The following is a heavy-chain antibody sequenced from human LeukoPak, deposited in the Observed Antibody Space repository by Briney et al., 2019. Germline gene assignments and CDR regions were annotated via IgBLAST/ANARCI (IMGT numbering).Heavy chain of an antibody. CDR2: INPNNGDT. V-gene: IGHV1-2*02. CDR1: GYTFTGYY. CDR3: ARSTMVRGVMWYWFDP. D-gene: IGHD3-10*01. Sequence: ASVKVSCKASGYTFTGYYIHWVRQAPGQGLEWMGCINPNNGDTRNAQNFQRRVTMTRDTSISTAHMELGSLRSDDTAVYYCARSTMVRGVMWYWFDPWGQGTLVTVSS. J-gene: IGHJ5*02.